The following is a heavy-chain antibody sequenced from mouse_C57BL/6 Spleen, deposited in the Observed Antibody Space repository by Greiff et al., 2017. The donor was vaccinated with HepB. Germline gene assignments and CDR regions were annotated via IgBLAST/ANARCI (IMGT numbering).Heavy chain of an antibody. CDR1: GYTFTSYW. Sequence: QVQLQQSGAELVMPGASVKLSCKASGYTFTSYWMHWVKQRPGQGLEWIGEIDPSDSYTNYNQKFKGKSTLTVDKSSSTAYMQLSSLTSEDSAVYYCARRGYGNPHFDYWGQGTTLTVSS. CDR2: IDPSDSYT. J-gene: IGHJ2*01. V-gene: IGHV1-69*01. CDR3: ARRGYGNPHFDY. D-gene: IGHD2-10*02.